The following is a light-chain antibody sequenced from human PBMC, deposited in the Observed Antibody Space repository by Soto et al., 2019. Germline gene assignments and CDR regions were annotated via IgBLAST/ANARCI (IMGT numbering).Light chain of an antibody. Sequence: EIVLTQSPGTLSLSPGERATLSCRASQSVSSNYLAWYQQKPGQTPRLLIYGASSRATGIPDRFSGSGSGTHFNLTIIRLEPEDFAVYYCQQYGSSPYTFGQGTKLEIK. CDR2: GAS. CDR1: QSVSSNY. V-gene: IGKV3-20*01. J-gene: IGKJ2*01. CDR3: QQYGSSPYT.